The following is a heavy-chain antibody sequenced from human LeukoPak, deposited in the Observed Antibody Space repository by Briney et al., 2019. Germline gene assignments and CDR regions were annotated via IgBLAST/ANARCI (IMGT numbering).Heavy chain of an antibody. CDR3: ARLGGGYDVDY. D-gene: IGHD5-12*01. Sequence: SETLSLTCTVSGGSISSYYRSWIRQPPGKGLEWIGYIYYSGSTNYNPSLKSRVTISVDTSKNQFSLKLSSVTAADTAVYYCARLGGGYDVDYWGQGTLVTVSS. J-gene: IGHJ4*02. V-gene: IGHV4-59*08. CDR1: GGSISSYY. CDR2: IYYSGST.